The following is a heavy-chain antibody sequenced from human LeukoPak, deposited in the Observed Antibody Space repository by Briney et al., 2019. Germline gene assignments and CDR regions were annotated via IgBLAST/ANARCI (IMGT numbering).Heavy chain of an antibody. Sequence: GGSLRLSCAASGFTFSTYTMNWVRQAPGKGLEWVSSISSSSIYIYYADSVKGRFTISRDDAKNSLYLQMNSLRAEDTAVYYCARGAHKRDDYGGFFDYWGQGTLVTVSS. CDR2: ISSSSIYI. CDR1: GFTFSTYT. CDR3: ARGAHKRDDYGGFFDY. J-gene: IGHJ4*02. V-gene: IGHV3-21*01. D-gene: IGHD4-23*01.